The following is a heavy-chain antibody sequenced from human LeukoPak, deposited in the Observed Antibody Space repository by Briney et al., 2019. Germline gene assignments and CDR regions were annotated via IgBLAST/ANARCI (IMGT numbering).Heavy chain of an antibody. CDR2: ISSSGSTI. D-gene: IGHD3/OR15-3a*01. V-gene: IGHV3-48*03. CDR1: GFTFSSHE. CDR3: ARGPGLFPYFDY. Sequence: GRSLRLSCAASGFTFSSHEMNWVRQAPGRGLEWISYISSSGSTIFYTDSLKGRFTISRDNAKDSLYLQMNSLRADDTAVYYCARGPGLFPYFDYWGQGTLVTVSS. J-gene: IGHJ4*02.